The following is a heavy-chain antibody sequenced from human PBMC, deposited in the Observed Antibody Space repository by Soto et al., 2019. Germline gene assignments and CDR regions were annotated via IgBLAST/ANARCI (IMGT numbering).Heavy chain of an antibody. V-gene: IGHV4-34*01. J-gene: IGHJ4*02. CDR3: ARGRIMAQSSLHFDS. Sequence: SETLSLTCGVYGGSFSEYYWSWIRQPPGKGLEWIAEINHSGSTYYNPSLKSRVTISVDTSKNQFSPKLSSVTGADTALYFCARGRIMAQSSLHFDSWGQGTLVTVSS. CDR2: INHSGST. CDR1: GGSFSEYY. D-gene: IGHD3-9*01.